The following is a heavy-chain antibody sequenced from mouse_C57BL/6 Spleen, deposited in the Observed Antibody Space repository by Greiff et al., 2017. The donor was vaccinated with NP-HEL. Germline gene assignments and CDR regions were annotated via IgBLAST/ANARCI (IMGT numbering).Heavy chain of an antibody. CDR1: GYAFSSYW. CDR2: IYPGDGDT. J-gene: IGHJ4*01. V-gene: IGHV1-80*01. CDR3: AREGGYGNYEGNAMDY. D-gene: IGHD2-1*01. Sequence: QVQLKQSGAELVKPGASVKISCKASGYAFSSYWMNWVKQRPGKGLEWIGQIYPGDGDTNYNGKFKGKATLTADKSSSTAYMQLSSLTSEDSAVYFCAREGGYGNYEGNAMDYWGQGTSVTVSS.